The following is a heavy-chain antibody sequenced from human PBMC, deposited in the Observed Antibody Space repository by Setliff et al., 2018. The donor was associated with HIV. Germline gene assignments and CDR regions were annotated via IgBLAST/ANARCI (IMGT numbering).Heavy chain of an antibody. J-gene: IGHJ3*02. V-gene: IGHV4-4*09. CDR3: AREHCSGGSCNGFDI. Sequence: PSQTLSLTCTLSGGSINTSYWNCIRQPPGKGLEWIAYIYISGTTNYNPSLKRRVTISLDTSTNQFSLKLGSVTAADTAMYYCAREHCSGGSCNGFDIWGQGTMVTVSS. D-gene: IGHD2-15*01. CDR2: IYISGTT. CDR1: GGSINTSY.